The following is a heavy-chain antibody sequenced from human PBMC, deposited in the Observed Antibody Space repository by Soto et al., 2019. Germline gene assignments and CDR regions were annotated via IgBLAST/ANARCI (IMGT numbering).Heavy chain of an antibody. CDR1: GYTFTSYA. D-gene: IGHD2-2*01. J-gene: IGHJ3*02. CDR2: INAGNGNT. V-gene: IGHV1-3*01. CDR3: ARSPHCSSTSCYANAFDI. Sequence: QVQLVQSGAEVKKPGASVKVSCKASGYTFTSYAMHWVRQAPGQRLEWMGWINAGNGNTKYSQKFQGRVTITRDTAASKAYMALSSLRSEDTAVYYCARSPHCSSTSCYANAFDIWGQGTMVTVSS.